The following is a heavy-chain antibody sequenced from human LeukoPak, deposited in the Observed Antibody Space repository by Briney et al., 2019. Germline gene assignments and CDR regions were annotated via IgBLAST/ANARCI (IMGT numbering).Heavy chain of an antibody. CDR1: GYTFTSYA. V-gene: IGHV7-4-1*02. Sequence: ASVKVSCKASGYTFTSYAMNWVRQAPGQGLEWMGCINTNTANPTYAQGFTGRFVFSLDTSVSTAYLQISSLKAEDTAVYYCARLSRYSSSWYSGYWGRGTLVTVSS. CDR3: ARLSRYSSSWYSGY. CDR2: INTNTANP. D-gene: IGHD6-13*01. J-gene: IGHJ4*02.